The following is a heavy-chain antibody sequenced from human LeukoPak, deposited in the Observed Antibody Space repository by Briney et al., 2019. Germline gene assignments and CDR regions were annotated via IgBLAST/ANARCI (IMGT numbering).Heavy chain of an antibody. D-gene: IGHD6-19*01. Sequence: PAESLSLTCTVSGGSISSYYWSWIRQPPGKGLEWIGYIYYSGSTTYNPSLKSRVTISVDTSKNQFSLKLSSVTAADTAVYYCARGSGWYSDYWGQGTLVTVSS. V-gene: IGHV4-59*01. J-gene: IGHJ4*02. CDR2: IYYSGST. CDR3: ARGSGWYSDY. CDR1: GGSISSYY.